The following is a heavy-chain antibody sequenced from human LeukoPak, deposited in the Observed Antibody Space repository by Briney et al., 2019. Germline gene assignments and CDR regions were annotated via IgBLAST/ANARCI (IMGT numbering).Heavy chain of an antibody. CDR1: GGSFSGYY. V-gene: IGHV4-34*01. CDR3: ARALVVPAAIRPTQFDY. Sequence: KPSETLSLTCAVYGGSFSGYYWSWIRQPPGKGLEWIGEINHSGSTNYNPSLKSRVTISVDTSKNQFSLKLSSVTAADTAVYYCARALVVPAAIRPTQFDYWGQGTLVTVSS. CDR2: INHSGST. D-gene: IGHD2-2*01. J-gene: IGHJ4*02.